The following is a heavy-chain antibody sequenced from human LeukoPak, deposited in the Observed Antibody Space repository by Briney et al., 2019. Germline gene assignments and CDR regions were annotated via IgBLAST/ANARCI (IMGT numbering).Heavy chain of an antibody. CDR3: ARGGQRWLPNWFDP. V-gene: IGHV4-34*01. Sequence: SETLSLTCAVYGGSFSGYYWSWIRQPPGKGLEWIGEINHSGSTNYNPSLKSRVTISVDTSKNQFSLKLSSVTAADTAVYYCARGGQRWLPNWFDPWGQGTLVTVSS. CDR2: INHSGST. D-gene: IGHD5-24*01. CDR1: GGSFSGYY. J-gene: IGHJ5*02.